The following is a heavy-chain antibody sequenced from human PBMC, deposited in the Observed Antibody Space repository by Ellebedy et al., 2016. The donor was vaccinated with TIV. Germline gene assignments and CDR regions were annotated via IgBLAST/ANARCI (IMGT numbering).Heavy chain of an antibody. J-gene: IGHJ6*03. CDR3: ARIRLPIVGATSTKGYYYYYMDV. Sequence: SGPTLVKPTETLTLTCTVSGFSLSNARMGVSWIRQPPGKALEWLAHIFSNDEKSYSTSLESRLTISKDTSKSQVVLTMTNMDPVDTATYYCARIRLPIVGATSTKGYYYYYMDVWGKGTTVTVSS. D-gene: IGHD1-26*01. V-gene: IGHV2-26*01. CDR2: IFSNDEK. CDR1: GFSLSNARMG.